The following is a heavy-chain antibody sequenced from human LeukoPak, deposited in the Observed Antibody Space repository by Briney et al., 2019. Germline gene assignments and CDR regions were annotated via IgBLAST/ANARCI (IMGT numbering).Heavy chain of an antibody. D-gene: IGHD6-13*01. V-gene: IGHV1-69*04. CDR2: IIPIFGIA. CDR3: ARVSSSWVNGRDWFDP. Sequence: VASVKVSCKASGGTFSSYAISWVRQAPGRGLEWMGRIIPIFGIANYAQKFQSRVTITADKSTSTAYMELSSLRSEDTAVYYCARVSSSWVNGRDWFDPWGQGTLVTVSS. CDR1: GGTFSSYA. J-gene: IGHJ5*02.